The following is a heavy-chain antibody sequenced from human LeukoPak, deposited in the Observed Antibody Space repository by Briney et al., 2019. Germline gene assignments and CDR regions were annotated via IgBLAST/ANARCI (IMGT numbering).Heavy chain of an antibody. CDR2: IYYSVST. D-gene: IGHD1-26*01. Sequence: SETLSLTCTVSGGSISSGSYYWGWIRQPPGKGLEWIGSIYYSVSTYHNPSLKSRVTIFVDTSKNQFSLKLSSVTAADTAVYYCARQIVGATFWFDSWGQGTLVTVSS. CDR3: ARQIVGATFWFDS. J-gene: IGHJ5*01. V-gene: IGHV4-39*01. CDR1: GGSISSGSYY.